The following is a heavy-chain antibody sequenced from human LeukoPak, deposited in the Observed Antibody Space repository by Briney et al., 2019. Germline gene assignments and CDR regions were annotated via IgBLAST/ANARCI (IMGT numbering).Heavy chain of an antibody. V-gene: IGHV4-61*01. CDR3: ARDRGAAADIDY. J-gene: IGHJ4*02. Sequence: SETLSLTCTVSGGSVSSGSYYWSWIRQPPGKGLEWIGYIYYSGSTNYNPSLKSRVTISVDTSKNQFSLKLSSVTAADTAVYYCARDRGAAADIDYWGQGTLVTVSS. D-gene: IGHD6-13*01. CDR2: IYYSGST. CDR1: GGSVSSGSYY.